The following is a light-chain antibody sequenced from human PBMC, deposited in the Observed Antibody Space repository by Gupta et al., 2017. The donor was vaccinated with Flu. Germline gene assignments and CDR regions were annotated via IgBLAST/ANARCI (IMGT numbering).Light chain of an antibody. CDR2: DKD. CDR1: SSNIGANLP. Sequence: QSVLTQPPSVSGAPAQRVIISCPGGSSNIGANLPVHWYQPHPGRAPKLLVRDKDNRPSGVSDRFSGSKSGASAFLAITGLQTEDESDYYCQSYDSTLTASVFGGGTRLTVL. J-gene: IGLJ2*01. CDR3: QSYDSTLTASV. V-gene: IGLV1-40*01.